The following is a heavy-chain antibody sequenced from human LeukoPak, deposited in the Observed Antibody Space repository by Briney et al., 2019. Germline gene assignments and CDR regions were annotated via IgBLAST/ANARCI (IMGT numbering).Heavy chain of an antibody. CDR1: GFTFSNYW. V-gene: IGHV3-74*01. D-gene: IGHD3-10*01. CDR3: TRGHYISGSYWFDY. J-gene: IGHJ4*02. Sequence: GGSQRLSCAASGFTFSNYWMHWVRQAPGKGLVWVSRINTDGGSTTYGDSVKGRFTISRDNAKNTLYLQMNSLRAEDTAVYYCTRGHYISGSYWFDYWGQGTLVTVSS. CDR2: INTDGGST.